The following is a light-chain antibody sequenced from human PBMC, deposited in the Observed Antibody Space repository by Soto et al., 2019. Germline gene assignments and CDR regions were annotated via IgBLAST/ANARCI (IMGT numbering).Light chain of an antibody. V-gene: IGLV2-23*02. CDR3: CSYAGSRVV. J-gene: IGLJ2*01. CDR2: EVS. Sequence: QSVLTQPASVSGSTGQSITISCTGTSSDVGSYNLVSWYQQHTGKAPKLMIYEVSKRPSGVSNRFSGSKSGNTASLTISGLQAEDEADYYCCSYAGSRVVFGGGTKLTVL. CDR1: SSDVGSYNL.